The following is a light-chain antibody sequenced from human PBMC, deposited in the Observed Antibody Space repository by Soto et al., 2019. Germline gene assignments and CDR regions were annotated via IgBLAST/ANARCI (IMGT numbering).Light chain of an antibody. CDR2: EVT. CDR3: CSYAGNSEV. Sequence: QSALTQPASVSGSPGQSITIPCTGTSGDVGGYNLVSWYQQHPGKAPKLMIYEVTERPSGVSNRFSGSQSGNTASLTISGLQPDDEADYYCCSYAGNSEVFGTGTKLTVL. CDR1: SGDVGGYNL. J-gene: IGLJ1*01. V-gene: IGLV2-23*02.